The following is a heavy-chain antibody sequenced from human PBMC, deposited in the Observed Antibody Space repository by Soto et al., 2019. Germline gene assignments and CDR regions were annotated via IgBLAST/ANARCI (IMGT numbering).Heavy chain of an antibody. V-gene: IGHV3-30-3*01. Sequence: GGSLRLSCAASEFTFISYAMHWFRHSPCRWLEWVALISFDGTNEYCADSVKGRFTISRDNSKNMVFLQMDSLRPDDSAMYYCARPIPRWSYHYGMDVWGQGTTVTVSS. J-gene: IGHJ6*02. D-gene: IGHD3-3*01. CDR3: ARPIPRWSYHYGMDV. CDR2: ISFDGTNE. CDR1: EFTFISYA.